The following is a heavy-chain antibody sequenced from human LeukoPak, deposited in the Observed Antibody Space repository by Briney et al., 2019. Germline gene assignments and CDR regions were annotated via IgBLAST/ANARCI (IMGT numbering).Heavy chain of an antibody. J-gene: IGHJ6*03. CDR3: ARAGTSRYDFWSGYSDYYYYYMDV. CDR1: AVSIRSHF. V-gene: IGHV4-59*11. Sequence: SETLSLTCSFSAVSIRSHFWSWIRQTPGKGLEWIGYVFYSGSTNYNPSLKSRVTISLDTSKNQFSLKLSSVTAADTAVYYCARAGTSRYDFWSGYSDYYYYYMDVWGRGTTVTVSS. CDR2: VFYSGST. D-gene: IGHD3-3*01.